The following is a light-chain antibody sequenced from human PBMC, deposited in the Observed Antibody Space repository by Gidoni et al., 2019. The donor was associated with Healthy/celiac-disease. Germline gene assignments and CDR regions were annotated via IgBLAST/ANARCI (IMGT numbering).Light chain of an antibody. CDR1: QIVLYSYNNKNY. CDR2: WAS. V-gene: IGKV4-1*01. Sequence: DIVMTQSPDSMAVSLGDRATINCKSSQIVLYSYNNKNYLAWYQQKPGQPPMLLIYWASTREYGVPDRFSGSGSGTDFTLTSSSLQAEDVAFYYCQQYNSTPWTFGQGTKVEIK. CDR3: QQYNSTPWT. J-gene: IGKJ1*01.